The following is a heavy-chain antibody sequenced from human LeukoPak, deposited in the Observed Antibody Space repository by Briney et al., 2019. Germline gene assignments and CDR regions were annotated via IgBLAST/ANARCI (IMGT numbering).Heavy chain of an antibody. CDR1: GFTFSSYG. V-gene: IGHV3-33*01. Sequence: GGSLRLSCAASGFTFSSYGMHWVRQAPGNGLEWVAVIWYDGSNKYYADSVKGRFTISRDNSKNTLYLQMNSLRAEDTAVYYCARDLYYADYWGQGTLVTVSS. CDR2: IWYDGSNK. CDR3: ARDLYYADY. J-gene: IGHJ4*02.